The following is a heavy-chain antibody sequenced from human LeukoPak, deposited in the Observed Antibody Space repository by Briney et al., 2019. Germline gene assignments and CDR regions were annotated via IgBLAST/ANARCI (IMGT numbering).Heavy chain of an antibody. CDR1: GASVSGVY. J-gene: IGHJ4*02. CDR3: ARHTRSEDYFDY. CDR2: IYYSGST. V-gene: IGHV4-59*08. D-gene: IGHD2-15*01. Sequence: SETLSLTCTVSGASVSGVYWSWIRQPPGKGLEWIGYIYYSGSTNYNPSLKSRVTISVDTSKNQFSLKLSSVTAADTAVYYCARHTRSEDYFDYWGQGTLVTVSS.